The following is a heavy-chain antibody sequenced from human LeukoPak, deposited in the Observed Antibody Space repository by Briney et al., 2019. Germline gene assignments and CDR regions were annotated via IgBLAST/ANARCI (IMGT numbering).Heavy chain of an antibody. Sequence: SETLSLTCAVYGGSFSGYYWSWIRQPPGKGLEWIGEINHSGSTNYNPSLKSRVTISVDTSKNQFSLKLSSVTAADTAVYYCARGGEWLYTYRALDYWGQGTLVTVSS. CDR2: INHSGST. CDR3: ARGGEWLYTYRALDY. D-gene: IGHD5-12*01. V-gene: IGHV4-34*01. CDR1: GGSFSGYY. J-gene: IGHJ4*02.